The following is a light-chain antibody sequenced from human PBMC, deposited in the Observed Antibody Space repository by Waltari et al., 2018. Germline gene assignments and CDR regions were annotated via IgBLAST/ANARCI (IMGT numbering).Light chain of an antibody. V-gene: IGLV1-44*01. CDR3: ATWDNSLDAVV. J-gene: IGLJ2*01. Sequence: QSVLTQPPSASWTPGQRVTISCSGGSSNIGTYGVNWYQQLPGTAPKLPISGHDQRPSGFPDRFSAAESGASASLAISGRQCEDEAEYYCATWDNSLDAVVFGGGTKLTVL. CDR2: GHD. CDR1: SSNIGTYG.